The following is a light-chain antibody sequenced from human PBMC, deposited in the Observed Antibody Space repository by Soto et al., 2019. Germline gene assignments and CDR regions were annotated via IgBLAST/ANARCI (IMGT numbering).Light chain of an antibody. CDR1: QSVSNNY. J-gene: IGKJ1*01. Sequence: EIVLTQSPCTLSLSPGERATLSCRASQSVSNNYLAWYQRKPGQAPRLLIYGASSRATGIPGRFSGSGSGTDFTLTITRLEPEDFAVYYCQQYGSSPPTFGQGTKVEIK. CDR3: QQYGSSPPT. V-gene: IGKV3-20*01. CDR2: GAS.